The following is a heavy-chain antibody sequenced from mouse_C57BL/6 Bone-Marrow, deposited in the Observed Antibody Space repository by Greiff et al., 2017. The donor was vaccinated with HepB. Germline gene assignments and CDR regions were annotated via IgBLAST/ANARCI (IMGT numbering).Heavy chain of an antibody. J-gene: IGHJ4*01. D-gene: IGHD1-1*01. V-gene: IGHV5-15*01. CDR3: ARLYYYGSSPYAMDY. CDR2: ISNLAYSI. CDR1: GFTFSDYG. Sequence: DVKLVESGGGLVQPGGSLKLSCAASGFTFSDYGMAWVRQAPRKGPEWVAFISNLAYSICYADTVTGRFTISRENAKNTLYLEMSSLRSEDTAMYYCARLYYYGSSPYAMDYWGQGTSVTVSS.